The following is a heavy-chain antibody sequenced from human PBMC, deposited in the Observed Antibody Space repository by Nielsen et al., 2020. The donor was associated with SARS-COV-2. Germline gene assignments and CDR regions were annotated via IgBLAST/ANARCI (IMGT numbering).Heavy chain of an antibody. V-gene: IGHV3-9*01. Sequence: SLKISCAASGFTFDDYAMHWVRQAPAKGLEWVPGISWNSGSIGYADSVKGRFTISRDNAKNSLYLQMNSLRAEDTAVYYCAKDESYSYSSSWIDYWGQGTLVTVSS. D-gene: IGHD6-13*01. CDR3: AKDESYSYSSSWIDY. J-gene: IGHJ4*02. CDR2: ISWNSGSI. CDR1: GFTFDDYA.